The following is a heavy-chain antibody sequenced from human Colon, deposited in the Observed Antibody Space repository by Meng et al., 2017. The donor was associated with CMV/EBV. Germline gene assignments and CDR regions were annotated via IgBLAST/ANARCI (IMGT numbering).Heavy chain of an antibody. Sequence: GSLRLSCTVSGGSISSSSHYWAWIRQPPGKGLEWIGSIYYSGNTFYNPSLGSRVTMSMDTSYNQFSLKVTSVTAADTAAYYCVREGGSGFLEWLSTFDSWGQGTLVTVSS. D-gene: IGHD3-3*01. V-gene: IGHV4-39*07. CDR3: VREGGSGFLEWLSTFDS. CDR2: IYYSGNT. J-gene: IGHJ5*01. CDR1: GGSISSSSHY.